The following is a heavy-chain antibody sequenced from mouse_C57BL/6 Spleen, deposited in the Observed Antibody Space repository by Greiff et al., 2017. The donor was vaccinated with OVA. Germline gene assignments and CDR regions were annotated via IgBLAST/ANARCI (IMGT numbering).Heavy chain of an antibody. Sequence: QVQLQQPGAELVRPGSSVKLSCKASGYTFTSYWMHWVKQRPIQGLEWIGNIDPSDSETHYNQKFKDKATLTVDKSSSTAYMQLSSLTSEDSAVYYCARGRRQGAWFAYWGQGTLVTVSA. CDR2: IDPSDSET. CDR3: ARGRRQGAWFAY. J-gene: IGHJ3*01. CDR1: GYTFTSYW. V-gene: IGHV1-52*01.